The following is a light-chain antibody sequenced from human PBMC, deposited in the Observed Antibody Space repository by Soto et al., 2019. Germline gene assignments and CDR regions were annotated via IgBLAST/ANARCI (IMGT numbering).Light chain of an antibody. CDR2: GAS. J-gene: IGKJ3*01. CDR3: QQYGGSPGFT. V-gene: IGKV3-20*01. Sequence: EIVLTQSPGTLSLSPGERATLSCRTSQTVCSTCLAWYQQKPGQAPRLLISGASNRATGIPDRFSGSGSGTDFPRTITRLEPDDFAVYYCQQYGGSPGFTFGPGTKVDIK. CDR1: QTVCSTC.